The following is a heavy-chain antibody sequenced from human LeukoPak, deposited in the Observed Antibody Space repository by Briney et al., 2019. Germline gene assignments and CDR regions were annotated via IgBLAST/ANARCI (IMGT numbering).Heavy chain of an antibody. V-gene: IGHV3-48*03. J-gene: IGHJ3*02. CDR2: ISSSGSTI. CDR1: GFTFSSYE. D-gene: IGHD5-12*01. CDR3: ARVQYSAYEDAFDI. Sequence: HPGGSLRLSCVASGFTFSSYEMNWVRQAPGKGLEWVSYISSSGSTIYYADSVEGRSTISRDNAKNSLYLQMNSLRAEDTAVYYCARVQYSAYEDAFDIWGQGTMVTVSS.